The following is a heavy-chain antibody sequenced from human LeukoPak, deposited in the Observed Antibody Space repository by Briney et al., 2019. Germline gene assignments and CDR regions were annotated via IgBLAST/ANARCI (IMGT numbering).Heavy chain of an antibody. D-gene: IGHD5-24*01. CDR1: GFTFSTYS. J-gene: IGHJ4*02. V-gene: IGHV3-48*02. Sequence: GGSLRLSCAASGFTFSTYSMNWVRQAPGKGLEWVSYISSSTSTIYYADSVKGRFTISRDNAKNSLYLQMNSLRDEDTAVYYCARAGGDGYNPMWDYWGQGTLATVSS. CDR2: ISSSTSTI. CDR3: ARAGGDGYNPMWDY.